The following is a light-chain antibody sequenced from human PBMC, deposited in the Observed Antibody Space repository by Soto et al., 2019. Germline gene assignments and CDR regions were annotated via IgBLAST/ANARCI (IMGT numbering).Light chain of an antibody. J-gene: IGKJ5*01. CDR2: GAS. Sequence: EIVLTQSPGTLSLSPGERATLSCRASQSVSSSYLAWYQQKPGQAPRLLIYGASSRATGIPDRFSGSGSGTDFTLTISRLEPEYFAVYYCQQYGSSHLFGQGTRLEIK. CDR3: QQYGSSHL. V-gene: IGKV3-20*01. CDR1: QSVSSSY.